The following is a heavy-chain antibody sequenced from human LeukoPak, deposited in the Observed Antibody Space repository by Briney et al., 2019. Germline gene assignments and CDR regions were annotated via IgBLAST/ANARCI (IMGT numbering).Heavy chain of an antibody. CDR2: ISYTGDT. D-gene: IGHD4-17*01. CDR1: GASISGSRYF. Sequence: SETLSLTCSLSGASISGSRYFWGWIRRPPGKGLDWIGTISYTGDTYYSPSLKSRLTMSLDTSKNQFSLKLTSVTAADTAVYYCARHGYDFGDTGGLWGQGTLVTVSS. CDR3: ARHGYDFGDTGGL. J-gene: IGHJ4*02. V-gene: IGHV4-39*07.